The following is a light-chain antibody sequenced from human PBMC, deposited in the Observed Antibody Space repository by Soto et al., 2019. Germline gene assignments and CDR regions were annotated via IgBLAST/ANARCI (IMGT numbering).Light chain of an antibody. V-gene: IGLV2-23*01. CDR2: EGS. Sequence: QSALTQPASVSGSPGQSITLSCTRTSSGVENYNLVSWYQHRPGKAPKLIIYEGSQRPSGVSDRFSGSKSGNTASLTISGLRAEDEADYYRSSYAGAVVFGGGTQLTVL. CDR1: SSGVENYNL. CDR3: SSYAGAVV. J-gene: IGLJ2*01.